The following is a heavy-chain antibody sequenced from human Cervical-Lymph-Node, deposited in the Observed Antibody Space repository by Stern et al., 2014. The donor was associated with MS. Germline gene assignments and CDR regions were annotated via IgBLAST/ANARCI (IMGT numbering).Heavy chain of an antibody. D-gene: IGHD1-20*01. CDR2: IQSSGST. Sequence: MQLVESGPGLVKPSQTLSLTCTVSGVSISSGDYYWSWIRQPPGKGLEWIGHIQSSGSTSYNPSLKSRVTISVDTSKNQLSLNVTSVTAADTAVYYCGGRGIRLITDWGQGALVTVSS. V-gene: IGHV4-30-4*01. J-gene: IGHJ4*02. CDR3: GGRGIRLITD. CDR1: GVSISSGDYY.